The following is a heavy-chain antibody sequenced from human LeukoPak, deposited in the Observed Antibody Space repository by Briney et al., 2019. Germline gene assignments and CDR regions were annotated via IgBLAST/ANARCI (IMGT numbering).Heavy chain of an antibody. D-gene: IGHD6-19*01. Sequence: GGSLRLSCAASGFTFRSYSMNWVRQAPGKGLEWVSFISSSRSYIYYADSVKGRFTISRDNAKNSLYLQMNSLRAEDTAVYYCARGMQQWLVNDYWGQGTLVTVSS. CDR2: ISSSRSYI. CDR1: GFTFRSYS. CDR3: ARGMQQWLVNDY. V-gene: IGHV3-21*01. J-gene: IGHJ4*02.